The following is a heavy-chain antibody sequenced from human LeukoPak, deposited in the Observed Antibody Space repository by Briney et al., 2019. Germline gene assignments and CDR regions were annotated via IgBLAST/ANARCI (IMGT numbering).Heavy chain of an antibody. CDR3: ARIGTRYSYGYGRNWFDP. CDR1: GYTFTSYD. Sequence: ASVKVSCKASGYTFTSYDINWVRQATGQGLEWMGWMNPNSGNTGYARKFQGRVTMTRNTSISTAYMELSSLRSEDTAVYYCARIGTRYSYGYGRNWFDPWGQGTLVTVSS. D-gene: IGHD5-18*01. CDR2: MNPNSGNT. V-gene: IGHV1-8*01. J-gene: IGHJ5*02.